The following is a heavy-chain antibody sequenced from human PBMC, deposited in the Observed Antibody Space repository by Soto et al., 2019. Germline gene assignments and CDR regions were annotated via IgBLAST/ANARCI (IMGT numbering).Heavy chain of an antibody. D-gene: IGHD3-3*01. J-gene: IGHJ4*02. CDR2: ISYSGST. CDR3: ARLGPYYDFWSGYYTGRGRFDY. Sequence: QLQLQESGPGLVKPSETLSLTCTVSGGSISSSSYYWCWIRQPPGKGLEWIGSISYSGSTYYNPSLKSRVALSVDTSKNQFSLKLSSVTAADTAVYYCARLGPYYDFWSGYYTGRGRFDYWGQGTLVTVSS. V-gene: IGHV4-39*01. CDR1: GGSISSSSYY.